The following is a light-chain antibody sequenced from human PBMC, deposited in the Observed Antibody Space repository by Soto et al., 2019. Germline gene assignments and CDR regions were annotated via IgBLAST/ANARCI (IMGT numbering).Light chain of an antibody. CDR2: DAS. CDR1: QDINNY. J-gene: IGKJ5*01. CDR3: QQYDNLPPFT. V-gene: IGKV1-33*01. Sequence: DIQMTQSPSPPSASVVDRVTITCQASQDINNYLNWYQQKPGKAPKLLIYDASNLETGVPSRFSGSGSGTDFTFTISSLQPEDIATYYCQQYDNLPPFTFGQGTRLEIK.